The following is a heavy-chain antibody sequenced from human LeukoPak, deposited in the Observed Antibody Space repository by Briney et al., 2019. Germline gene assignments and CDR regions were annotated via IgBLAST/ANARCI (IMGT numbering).Heavy chain of an antibody. Sequence: PGGSLRLSCAASGFTFSSYGMHWVRQAPGKGLEGVAVIWYDGSNKYYADSVKGRFTISRDNSKNTLYLQMTSLRAEDTAVYYCAKDSYSSGWWGLDYWGQGTLVTVSS. CDR3: AKDSYSSGWWGLDY. J-gene: IGHJ4*02. CDR2: IWYDGSNK. V-gene: IGHV3-33*06. CDR1: GFTFSSYG. D-gene: IGHD6-19*01.